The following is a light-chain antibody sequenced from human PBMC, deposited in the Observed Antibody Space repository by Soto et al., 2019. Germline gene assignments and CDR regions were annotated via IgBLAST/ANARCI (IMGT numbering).Light chain of an antibody. CDR1: QSITSSY. CDR3: QLYDSPSYI. CDR2: GAS. J-gene: IGKJ2*01. V-gene: IGKV3-20*01. Sequence: EIVLTQSPGTLSLSPGERATLSCRASQSITSSYLAWYQQKPGQAPRLLIYGASRRATDIPDRFSGSGSGTDFTLTISRLEPEDFAVYYCQLYDSPSYIFGQGTKVDIK.